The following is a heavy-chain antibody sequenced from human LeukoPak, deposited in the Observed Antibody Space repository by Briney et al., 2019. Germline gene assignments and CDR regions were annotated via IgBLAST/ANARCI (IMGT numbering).Heavy chain of an antibody. CDR3: ARAGSSTSWGLDY. D-gene: IGHD2-2*01. CDR1: GGTFTSYA. J-gene: IGHJ4*02. V-gene: IGHV1-69*04. Sequence: GASVKVSCKASGGTFTSYAISWVRQAPGQGLEWMGRIIPILGIANYAQKFQGRVTITADKSTSTAYMELSSLRSEDTAVYYCARAGSSTSWGLDYWGQGTLVTVSS. CDR2: IIPILGIA.